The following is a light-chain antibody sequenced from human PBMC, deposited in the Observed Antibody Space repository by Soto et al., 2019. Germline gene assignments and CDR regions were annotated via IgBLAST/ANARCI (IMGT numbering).Light chain of an antibody. Sequence: EIVMTQSPATLSVSPGERATLSCRASQSVSNNLAWYQQKPGQAPRLLIYFASTRATGIPARFSGSGSGPEFTLTISSLQSEDFAVYYCQQYNKWPLTFGGGTKVETK. CDR1: QSVSNN. CDR3: QQYNKWPLT. V-gene: IGKV3-15*01. J-gene: IGKJ4*01. CDR2: FAS.